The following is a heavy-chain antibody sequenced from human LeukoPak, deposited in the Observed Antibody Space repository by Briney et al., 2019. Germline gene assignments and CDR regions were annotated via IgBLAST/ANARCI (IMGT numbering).Heavy chain of an antibody. CDR1: GFTFSGYN. Sequence: GGSLRLSCAASGFTFSGYNMNWVRQAPGKGLEWVGFIRSKAYGGTTEYAASVKGRFTISRDDSKSIAYLQMNSLKTEDTAVYYCTSFLWFGELFPPFDYWGQGTLVTVSS. V-gene: IGHV3-49*04. CDR2: IRSKAYGGTT. CDR3: TSFLWFGELFPPFDY. D-gene: IGHD3-10*01. J-gene: IGHJ4*02.